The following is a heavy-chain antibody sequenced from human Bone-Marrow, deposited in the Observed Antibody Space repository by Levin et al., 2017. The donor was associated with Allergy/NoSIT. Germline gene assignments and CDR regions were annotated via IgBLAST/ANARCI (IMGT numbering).Heavy chain of an antibody. CDR2: VNPGNGNT. CDR1: GYTFTSYD. CDR3: ARGGRSIFDYYGIEV. V-gene: IGHV1-3*01. D-gene: IGHD1-26*01. J-gene: IGHJ6*02. Sequence: GESLKISCKASGYTFTSYDIHWVRQAPGQRLEWMGNVNPGNGNTKYSQKFQDRVSITRDTSASTAYMELSSLRSEDTAVYYCARGGRSIFDYYGIEVWGQGTTVTVSS.